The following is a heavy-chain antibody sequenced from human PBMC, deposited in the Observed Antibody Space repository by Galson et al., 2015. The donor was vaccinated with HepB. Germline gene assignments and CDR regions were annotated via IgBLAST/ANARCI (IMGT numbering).Heavy chain of an antibody. CDR1: GFSLSTSEMR. CDR3: ARHYCSGGSCYFDY. V-gene: IGHV2-70*04. D-gene: IGHD2-15*01. CDR2: TDWDDDK. J-gene: IGHJ4*02. Sequence: PALVKPTQTLTLTCTFPGFSLSTSEMRVSWIRQPPGKALEWLARTDWDDDKFYSTSLKTRVIMSKDTSKNQVVLTMTNMDPADTATYYCARHYCSGGSCYFDYWGQGTLVTVSS.